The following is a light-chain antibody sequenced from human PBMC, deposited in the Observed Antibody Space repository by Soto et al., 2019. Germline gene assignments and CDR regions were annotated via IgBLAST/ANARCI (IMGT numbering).Light chain of an antibody. CDR3: QHYSSSPPAIT. Sequence: EIVLTQSPGTLSLSPGERATLSCRASQSVTSGYLAWYQQQPNQAPRLLIYGASYRATDIPDRFSGGGSGTDFTLTISRLEPEDFAVYYCQHYSSSPPAITFXQGTRMEIK. J-gene: IGKJ5*01. CDR1: QSVTSGY. CDR2: GAS. V-gene: IGKV3-20*01.